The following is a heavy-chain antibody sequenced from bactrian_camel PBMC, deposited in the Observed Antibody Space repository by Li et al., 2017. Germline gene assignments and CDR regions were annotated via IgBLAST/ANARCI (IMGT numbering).Heavy chain of an antibody. D-gene: IGHD2*01. V-gene: IGHV3S53*01. CDR2: DNGVGTT. Sequence: VQLVESGGGSVQAGGSLRLSCAARTGTFRSACMGWFRQAPGKERDWVATDNGVGTTYYADSVKGRFTISQDNAKATVYLQMDSLTPEDTAMYYCVADPSPYTIRFASPRYWGQGTQVTVS. CDR3: VADPSPYTIRFASPRY. J-gene: IGHJ4*01. CDR1: TGTFRSAC.